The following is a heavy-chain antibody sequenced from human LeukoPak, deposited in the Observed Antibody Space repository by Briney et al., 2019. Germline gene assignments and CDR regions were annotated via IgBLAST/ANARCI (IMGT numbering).Heavy chain of an antibody. CDR2: IYSGGST. D-gene: IGHD6-13*01. J-gene: IGHJ6*03. CDR1: GFTVSSNY. CDR3: ARDSEQLGYYYDYMDV. Sequence: GGSLRLSCAASGFTVSSNYMSWVRQAPGKGLEWVSVIYSGGSTYYADSVKGRFTISRDNSKNTLYLQMNSLRAEDTAVYYCARDSEQLGYYYDYMDVWGKGTTVAVSS. V-gene: IGHV3-53*01.